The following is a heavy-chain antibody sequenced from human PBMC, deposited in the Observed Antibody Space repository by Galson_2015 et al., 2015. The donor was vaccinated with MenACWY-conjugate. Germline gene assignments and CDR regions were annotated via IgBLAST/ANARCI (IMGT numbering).Heavy chain of an antibody. CDR1: GFSLTTYA. CDR3: AKEAAVIGAPRFDN. CDR2: ISGGGGGST. Sequence: SLRLSCAASGFSLTTYAMSWVRQAPGKGPEWVSGISGGGGGSTYYADFVKGRFALSKDSSKNTLYLQMNTLRAEDTAVYYCAKEAAVIGAPRFDNWGQGTLVTVSS. V-gene: IGHV3-23*01. D-gene: IGHD4-11*01. J-gene: IGHJ4*02.